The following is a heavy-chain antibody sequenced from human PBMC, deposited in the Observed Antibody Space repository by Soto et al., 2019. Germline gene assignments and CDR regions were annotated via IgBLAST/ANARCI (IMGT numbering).Heavy chain of an antibody. CDR2: VNNSGST. J-gene: IGHJ5*02. D-gene: IGHD2-21*01. CDR1: GGSITSYN. Sequence: SETLSLTCTVSGGSITSYNWNWLRQPPGKALEWIGYVNNSGSTNYNPSLKSRVTISVDTSKNQFSLKVNSVTAADTAVYYCARRAVVAVTGSLDNWLDPRGQGILVTVSS. CDR3: ARRAVVAVTGSLDNWLDP. V-gene: IGHV4-59*01.